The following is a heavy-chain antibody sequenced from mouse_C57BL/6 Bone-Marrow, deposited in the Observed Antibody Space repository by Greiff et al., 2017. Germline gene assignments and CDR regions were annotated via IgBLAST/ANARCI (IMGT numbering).Heavy chain of an antibody. J-gene: IGHJ4*01. CDR3: ARGYYAMDY. CDR1: GYTFTSYG. CDR2: IYPRSGNT. Sequence: VQLQQSGAELARPGASVKLSCKASGYTFTSYGISWVKQRTGQGLEWIGEIYPRSGNTYYNEKFKGKATLTADKSSSTAYMELRSLTSEDAAVYFWARGYYAMDYWGQGTSVTVSS. V-gene: IGHV1-81*01.